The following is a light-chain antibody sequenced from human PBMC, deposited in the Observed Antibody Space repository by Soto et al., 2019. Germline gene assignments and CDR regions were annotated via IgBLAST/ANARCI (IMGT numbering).Light chain of an antibody. V-gene: IGKV3-15*01. CDR2: SAS. CDR3: QQYYQWPWT. Sequence: EILMTQSPATVSVSPGERVTLSCRASETISSILAWYQQKPGRAPRLLIYSASFRATGIPARFSGSASGTDFPLTISSLQSEDFATYYCQQYYQWPWTFGQGTKLDI. J-gene: IGKJ1*01. CDR1: ETISSI.